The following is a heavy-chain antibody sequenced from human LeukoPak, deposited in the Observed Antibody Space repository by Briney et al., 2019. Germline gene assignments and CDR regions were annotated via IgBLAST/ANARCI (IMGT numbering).Heavy chain of an antibody. CDR1: GFTFNNYG. V-gene: IGHV3-23*01. CDR2: ISGGGVTT. CDR3: SKWKAIVLVPAARSPIDY. D-gene: IGHD2-2*01. Sequence: HPGGTLRLSCAASGFTFNNYGMSWVRQAPGKGLDWFSAISGGGVTTYYADSVKGRFTISRDNSKNTLYLQMNSLRAEDTAVYYCSKWKAIVLVPAARSPIDYWGQGTLVTVSS. J-gene: IGHJ4*02.